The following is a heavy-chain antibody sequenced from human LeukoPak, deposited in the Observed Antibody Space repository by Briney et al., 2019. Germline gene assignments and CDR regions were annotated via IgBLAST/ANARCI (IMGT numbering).Heavy chain of an antibody. CDR3: ARTVVTAIWDY. CDR2: IYYSGST. J-gene: IGHJ4*02. V-gene: IGHV4-31*11. CDR1: GGSISSGGYS. D-gene: IGHD2-21*02. Sequence: SQTLSLTCAVSGGSISSGGYSWSWIRQHPGKGLEWIGYIYYSGSTYYNPSLKSRVAISVDTSKDQFSLKLSSVTAADTAVYYCARTVVTAIWDYWGQGTLVTVSS.